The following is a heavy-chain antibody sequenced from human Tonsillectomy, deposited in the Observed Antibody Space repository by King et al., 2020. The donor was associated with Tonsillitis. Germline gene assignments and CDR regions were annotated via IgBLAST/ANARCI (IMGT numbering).Heavy chain of an antibody. V-gene: IGHV1-69*09. CDR1: GGTFSSFA. J-gene: IGHJ3*02. Sequence: VQLVESGAEVKKPGSSVKVSCKASGGTFSSFAISWGRQAPGQGLEWMGRIIPILGIANYAQKFQGRVTITADKSTSTAYMELSSLRSDDTAVYYCARGGFGVAGSAAFDIWGQGTMVAVSS. CDR2: IIPILGIA. D-gene: IGHD6-19*01. CDR3: ARGGFGVAGSAAFDI.